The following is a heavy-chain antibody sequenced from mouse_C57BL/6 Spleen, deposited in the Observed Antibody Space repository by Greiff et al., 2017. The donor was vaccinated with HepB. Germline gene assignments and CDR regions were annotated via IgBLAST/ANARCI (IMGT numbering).Heavy chain of an antibody. CDR2: ISSGGSYT. CDR1: GFTFSSYG. V-gene: IGHV5-6*01. Sequence: EVKLVESGGDLVKPGGSLKLSCAASGFTFSSYGMSWVRQTPDKRLEWVATISSGGSYTYYPDSVKGRFTISRDNAKNTLYLQMSSLKSEDTAMYYCARKEVVERDYYAMDYWGQGTSVTVSS. CDR3: ARKEVVERDYYAMDY. J-gene: IGHJ4*01. D-gene: IGHD1-1*01.